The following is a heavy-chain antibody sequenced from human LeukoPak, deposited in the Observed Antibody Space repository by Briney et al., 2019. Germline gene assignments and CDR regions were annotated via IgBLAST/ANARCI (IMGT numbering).Heavy chain of an antibody. Sequence: GGSLRLSCTVSGFTVSSNSMSWVRQAPGKGLEWVSFIYSAGSTHYSDSVKGRFTISRDNSKNTLYLQMNSLRAEDTAVYYCARGYYFDPWGQGTLVTVSS. CDR2: IYSAGST. D-gene: IGHD1-26*01. J-gene: IGHJ5*02. CDR3: ARGYYFDP. V-gene: IGHV3-53*01. CDR1: GFTVSSNS.